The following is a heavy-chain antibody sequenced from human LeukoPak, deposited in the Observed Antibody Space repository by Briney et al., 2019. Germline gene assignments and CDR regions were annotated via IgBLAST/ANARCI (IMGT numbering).Heavy chain of an antibody. J-gene: IGHJ4*02. D-gene: IGHD5-18*01. CDR2: IIPVFGTP. Sequence: GASVKVSCKASGYTFTSFGISWVRQAPGQGLEWMGEIIPVFGTPNYAHKFQGRVTITADESTTTAYMELSSLRSEDTAVYYCARVPGYSYGYAPYYFDYWGQGTLVTVSS. CDR3: ARVPGYSYGYAPYYFDY. V-gene: IGHV1-69*13. CDR1: GYTFTSFG.